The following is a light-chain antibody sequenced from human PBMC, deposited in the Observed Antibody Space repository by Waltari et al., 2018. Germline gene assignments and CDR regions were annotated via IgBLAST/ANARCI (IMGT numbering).Light chain of an antibody. CDR2: AAS. CDR3: QQSYTTLT. Sequence: DVQMTQSPSSLSASVGGRVTITCRASQSSANYLHWYQQKPGKVPKLLIYAASSLHSGVPSRFSGSGSGTEFTLTITNLQPEDFATYYCQQSYTTLTFGGGTKVE. CDR1: QSSANY. J-gene: IGKJ4*02. V-gene: IGKV1-39*01.